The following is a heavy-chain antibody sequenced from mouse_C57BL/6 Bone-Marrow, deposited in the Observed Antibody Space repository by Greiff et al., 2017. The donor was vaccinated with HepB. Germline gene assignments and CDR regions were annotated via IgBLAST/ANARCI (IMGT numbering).Heavy chain of an antibody. J-gene: IGHJ4*01. CDR2: IWSGGST. D-gene: IGHD1-1*01. CDR3: ASYYGSSYDAMDY. Sequence: VKLQESGPGLVQPSQSLSITCTVSGFSLTSYGVHWVRQSPGKGLEWLGVIWSGGSTDYNAAFISRLSISKDNSKSQVFFKMNSLQADDTAIYYCASYYGSSYDAMDYWGQGTSVTVSS. V-gene: IGHV2-2*01. CDR1: GFSLTSYG.